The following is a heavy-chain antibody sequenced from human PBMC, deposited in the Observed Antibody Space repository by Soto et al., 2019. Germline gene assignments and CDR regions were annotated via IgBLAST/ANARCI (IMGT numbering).Heavy chain of an antibody. V-gene: IGHV3-7*01. Sequence: PGGSLRLSCAASGFIFSSYWMSWVRRAPGKGLEWVANIKQDGSESYYVDSVKGRFTISRDNAKNSLYLLMNSLRAEDTAVYYCAYGADGPLYFQYWGQGTLVTVSS. CDR3: AYGADGPLYFQY. CDR1: GFIFSSYW. CDR2: IKQDGSES. J-gene: IGHJ1*01. D-gene: IGHD4-17*01.